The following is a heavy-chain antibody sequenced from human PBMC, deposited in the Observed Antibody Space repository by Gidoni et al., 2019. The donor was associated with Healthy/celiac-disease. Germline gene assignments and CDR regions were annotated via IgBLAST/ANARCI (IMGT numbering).Heavy chain of an antibody. D-gene: IGHD5-12*01. CDR2: IVVGSGNT. CDR3: AASATITPLDYYYGMDV. V-gene: IGHV1-58*01. J-gene: IGHJ6*02. CDR1: GFTFTSSA. Sequence: QMQLVQSGPEVKKPGTSVKVSCKASGFTFTSSAVQWVRQARGQRLEWIGWIVVGSGNTNYAQKFQERVTITRDMSTSTAYMELSSLRSEDTAVYYCAASATITPLDYYYGMDVWGQGTTVTVSS.